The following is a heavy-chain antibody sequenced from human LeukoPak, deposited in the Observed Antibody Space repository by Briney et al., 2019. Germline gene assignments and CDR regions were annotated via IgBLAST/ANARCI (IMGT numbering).Heavy chain of an antibody. V-gene: IGHV4-59*08. Sequence: PSETLSLTCTVSGGSISSYYWSWIRQPPGKGLEWIGYIYYSGSTNYNPSPKSRVTISVDTYKNQLSLKLSSVPAADTAVYYCARWSAAMGRYYFDYWGQGTLVTVSS. J-gene: IGHJ4*02. CDR3: ARWSAAMGRYYFDY. CDR2: IYYSGST. D-gene: IGHD2-2*01. CDR1: GGSISSYY.